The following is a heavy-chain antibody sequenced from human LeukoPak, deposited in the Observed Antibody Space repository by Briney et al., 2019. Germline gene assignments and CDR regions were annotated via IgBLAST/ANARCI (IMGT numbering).Heavy chain of an antibody. CDR2: IYSGGNT. V-gene: IGHV3-53*01. Sequence: PGGSLRLSCVASGFTVSNNYMSWLRQPPGKGLEWVSVIYSGGNTFYADSVKGRFTISRDDSKNMLYLQMSNLRAEDTAVYYCARDQGAAAGNWGQGTLVAVSS. CDR1: GFTVSNNY. J-gene: IGHJ4*02. CDR3: ARDQGAAAGN. D-gene: IGHD6-13*01.